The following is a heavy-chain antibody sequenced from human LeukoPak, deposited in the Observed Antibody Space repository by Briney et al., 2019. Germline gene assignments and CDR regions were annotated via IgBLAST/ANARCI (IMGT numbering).Heavy chain of an antibody. J-gene: IGHJ6*02. CDR2: IKQDESAK. CDR1: GFTFSNYW. D-gene: IGHD6-13*01. Sequence: GGSLRLSCTASGFTFSNYWMNWVRQAPGKGLEWVANIKQDESAKNYVDSVKGRFTISRDTSKNTLYLEMNSLRPEDTAMYYCARTYSSSSGGLYFYYYGLDVWGQGTTVAVSS. V-gene: IGHV3-7*01. CDR3: ARTYSSSSGGLYFYYYGLDV.